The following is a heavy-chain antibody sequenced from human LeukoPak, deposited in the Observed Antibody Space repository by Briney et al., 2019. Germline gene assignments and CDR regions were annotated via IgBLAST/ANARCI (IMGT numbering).Heavy chain of an antibody. CDR2: INPNSGGT. Sequence: ASVKVSCKASGYTFTGYYMHWVRQAPGQGLEWMGWINPNSGGTNYAQKFQGRVTMTRDTSISTAYLQWSSLKASDTAMYYCARHTGYSSDAAANTERYYYYYMDVWGKGTTVTVSS. CDR3: ARHTGYSSDAAANTERYYYYYMDV. J-gene: IGHJ6*03. CDR1: GYTFTGYY. V-gene: IGHV1-2*02. D-gene: IGHD6-19*01.